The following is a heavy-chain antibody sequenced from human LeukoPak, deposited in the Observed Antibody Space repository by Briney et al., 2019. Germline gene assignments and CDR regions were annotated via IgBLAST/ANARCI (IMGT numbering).Heavy chain of an antibody. Sequence: TGGSLRLSCAASGFTFSSYEMDWVRQAPGKGLEWVSYISSSGSTIYYADSVKGRFTISRDNAKNSLYLQMNSLRAEDTAVYYCAREANVVVVAANDYWGQGTLVTVSS. CDR3: AREANVVVVAANDY. CDR1: GFTFSSYE. J-gene: IGHJ4*02. CDR2: ISSSGSTI. D-gene: IGHD2-15*01. V-gene: IGHV3-48*03.